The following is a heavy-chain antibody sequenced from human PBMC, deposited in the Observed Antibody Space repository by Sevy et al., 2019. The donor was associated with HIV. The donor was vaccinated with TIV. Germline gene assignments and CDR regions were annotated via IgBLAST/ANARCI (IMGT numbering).Heavy chain of an antibody. V-gene: IGHV3-48*02. D-gene: IGHD2-15*01. CDR1: GFIFSNYY. CDR2: ISDRSDTI. CDR3: ARVRDRSCSGGSCYYGYFFDY. Sequence: GGSLRLSCAASGFIFSNYYMTWVRQAPGKGLEWVSYISDRSDTISYADSVKGRFTISRDNAKNALYLQMSSLRDEDTAVYYCARVRDRSCSGGSCYYGYFFDYWGQGTLVTVSS. J-gene: IGHJ4*02.